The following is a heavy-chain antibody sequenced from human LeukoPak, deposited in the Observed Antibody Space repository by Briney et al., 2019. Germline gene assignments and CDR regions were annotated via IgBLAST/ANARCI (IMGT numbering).Heavy chain of an antibody. Sequence: SVKVSCKASGGTFSSYAISWVRQAPGQGLEWMGGIIPIFGTANYAQKFQGRVTITADESTSTAYMELSSLRSEDTAVYYCARDHDILTGRNWFDPWGQGTLVTVSS. V-gene: IGHV1-69*13. D-gene: IGHD3-9*01. CDR3: ARDHDILTGRNWFDP. CDR1: GGTFSSYA. CDR2: IIPIFGTA. J-gene: IGHJ5*02.